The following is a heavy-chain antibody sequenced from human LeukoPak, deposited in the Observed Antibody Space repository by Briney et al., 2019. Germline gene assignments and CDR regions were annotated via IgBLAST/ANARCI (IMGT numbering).Heavy chain of an antibody. CDR2: IKQDGSEK. CDR1: GFTFSSYT. J-gene: IGHJ4*02. D-gene: IGHD3-22*01. V-gene: IGHV3-7*01. Sequence: GGSLRLSCAASGFTFSSYTMNWVRQAPGKGLEWVANIKQDGSEKYYVDSVKGRFTIYRDTAKNSLYLQMNSLRDEDTAVYYCAREHPYYYDSTGTALPAEIKYYFDYWGQGTLVTVSS. CDR3: AREHPYYYDSTGTALPAEIKYYFDY.